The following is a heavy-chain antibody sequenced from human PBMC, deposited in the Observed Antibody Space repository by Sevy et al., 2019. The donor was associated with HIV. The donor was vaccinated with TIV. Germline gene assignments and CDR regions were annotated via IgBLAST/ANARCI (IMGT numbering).Heavy chain of an antibody. CDR1: GYSFTSYW. V-gene: IGHV5-51*01. J-gene: IGHJ4*02. D-gene: IGHD2-2*01. Sequence: GESLKISCKGSGYSFTSYWIGWVRQMPGKGLECMGIIYPGDSDTRYSPSFQGQVTISADKSISTAYLQWSSLKASDTAMYYCARYTAPHCSSTGCYRPSDRFFDYWGQGTLVTVSS. CDR2: IYPGDSDT. CDR3: ARYTAPHCSSTGCYRPSDRFFDY.